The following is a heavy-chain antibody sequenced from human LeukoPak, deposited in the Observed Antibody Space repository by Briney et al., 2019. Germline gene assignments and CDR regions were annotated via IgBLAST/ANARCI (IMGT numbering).Heavy chain of an antibody. V-gene: IGHV3-7*01. D-gene: IGHD2-2*01. J-gene: IGHJ6*02. CDR2: IKQDGSEK. CDR3: AREAYCSSTSCSYYYYYGMDV. CDR1: GFTFSSYW. Sequence: GGSLRLSCAASGFTFSSYWMTWVRQAPGKGLEWVANIKQDGSEKYYVDSVKGRFTISRDNSKNTRYLQMNSLRAEDTAVYYCAREAYCSSTSCSYYYYYGMDVWGQGTTVTVSS.